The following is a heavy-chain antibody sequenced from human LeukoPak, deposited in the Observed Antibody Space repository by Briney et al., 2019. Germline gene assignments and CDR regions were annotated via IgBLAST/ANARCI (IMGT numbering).Heavy chain of an antibody. V-gene: IGHV3-74*01. CDR2: INSDGSST. D-gene: IGHD5-12*01. CDR3: ARGRYSGTTYYFDY. J-gene: IGHJ4*02. Sequence: GGSLRLSCAASGFTFSSYWMYWVRQAPGKGLVWVSRINSDGSSTSYADSVKGRFTISRDNAKNTLYLQMNSLRAEDTAMYYCARGRYSGTTYYFDYWGQGTLVTVSS. CDR1: GFTFSSYW.